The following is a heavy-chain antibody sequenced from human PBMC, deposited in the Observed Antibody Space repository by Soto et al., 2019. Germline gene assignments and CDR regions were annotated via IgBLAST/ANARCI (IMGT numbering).Heavy chain of an antibody. V-gene: IGHV4-30-2*01. CDR2: IYHSGST. J-gene: IGHJ4*02. CDR1: GGSISSGGYS. CDR3: ARERVGGSARGNYFDY. D-gene: IGHD6-6*01. Sequence: QLQLQESGSGLVKPSQTLSLTCAVSGGSISSGGYSWSWIRQPPGKGLEWIGYIYHSGSTYYNPSLKSRVTISVDRSKNQFSLKLSSVTAADTAVYYCARERVGGSARGNYFDYWGQGTLVTVSS.